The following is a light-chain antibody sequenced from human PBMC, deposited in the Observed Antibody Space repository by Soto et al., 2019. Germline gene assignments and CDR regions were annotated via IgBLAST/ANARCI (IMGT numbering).Light chain of an antibody. CDR1: QSVSGS. CDR2: GAS. CDR3: QQYNNWPPWT. Sequence: EIVFTLSPCTVSLSPGERAILSYRASQSVSGSLAWYQQKPGQAPRLLIYGASTRATGIPARFSGSGSGTEFTLTISSLQSEDFAVYYCQQYNNWPPWTFGQGTKVEI. V-gene: IGKV3-15*01. J-gene: IGKJ1*01.